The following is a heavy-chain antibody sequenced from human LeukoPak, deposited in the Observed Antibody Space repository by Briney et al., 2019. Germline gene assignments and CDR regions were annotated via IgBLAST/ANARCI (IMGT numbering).Heavy chain of an antibody. CDR1: GGSISSGDYY. CDR3: ARTDSSGYYAGY. J-gene: IGHJ4*02. V-gene: IGHV4-31*03. D-gene: IGHD3-22*01. Sequence: SETLSLTCSVSGGSISSGDYYWSWVRQPPGEGLEWIGYIYYSGSTYYNPSLKSRVTISVDTSKNQFSLKLSSVTAADTAVYYCARTDSSGYYAGYWGQGTLVTVSS. CDR2: IYYSGST.